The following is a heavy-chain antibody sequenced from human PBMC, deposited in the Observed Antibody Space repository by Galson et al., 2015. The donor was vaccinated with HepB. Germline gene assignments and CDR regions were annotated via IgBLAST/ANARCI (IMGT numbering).Heavy chain of an antibody. J-gene: IGHJ5*02. V-gene: IGHV4-4*02. CDR2: IYHSGST. CDR3: ARETTVTTGWFDP. Sequence: ETLSLTCAVSGGSISSSNWWSWVRQPPGKGLEWIGEIYHSGSTNYNPSLKSRVTISVDKSKNQFSLKLSSVTAADTAVYYCARETTVTTGWFDPWGQGTLVTVSS. D-gene: IGHD4-17*01. CDR1: GGSISSSNW.